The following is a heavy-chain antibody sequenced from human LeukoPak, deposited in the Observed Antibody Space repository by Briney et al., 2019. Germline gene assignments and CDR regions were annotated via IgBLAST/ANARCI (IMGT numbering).Heavy chain of an antibody. CDR2: IRRKPYGGTT. J-gene: IGHJ4*02. CDR3: TRRGGIAAADY. CDR1: GFSFGDYA. D-gene: IGHD6-13*01. Sequence: GGSLRLSCTASGFSFGDYAMSWFRQAPGKGLEWVGFIRRKPYGGTTEYAASVKGRFTISRDDSKSIAYLQMNSLKTEDTAVYYCTRRGGIAAADYWGQGTLVTVSS. V-gene: IGHV3-49*03.